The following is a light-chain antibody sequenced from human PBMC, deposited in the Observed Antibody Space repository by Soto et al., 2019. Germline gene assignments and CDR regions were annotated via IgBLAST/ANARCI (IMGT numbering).Light chain of an antibody. CDR3: QQYNNWST. V-gene: IGKV3-15*01. J-gene: IGKJ4*01. CDR2: GAS. CDR1: QSVSSN. Sequence: EIVMTQSPATLSVSPGERANLSCRASQSVSSNLAWYQQKPGQAPRLLIYGASTRATGIPARFSGSGSGTQFTLTISSLQSEDFAVYYCQQYNNWSTFGGGTKVDIK.